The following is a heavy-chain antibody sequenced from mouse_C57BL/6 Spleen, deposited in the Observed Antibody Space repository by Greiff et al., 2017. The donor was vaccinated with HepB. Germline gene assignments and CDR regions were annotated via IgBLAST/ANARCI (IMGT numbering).Heavy chain of an antibody. V-gene: IGHV1-82*01. CDR1: GYAFSSSW. CDR3: ARSGHYYGISPYWYFDV. CDR2: IYPGDGDT. Sequence: QVQLQQSGPELVKPGASVKISCKASGYAFSSSWMNWVKQRPGKGLEWIGRIYPGDGDTNYNGKFKGNATLTADKSSSTAYMQLSSLTSEDSAVYFCARSGHYYGISPYWYFDVWGTGTTVTVSS. D-gene: IGHD1-1*01. J-gene: IGHJ1*03.